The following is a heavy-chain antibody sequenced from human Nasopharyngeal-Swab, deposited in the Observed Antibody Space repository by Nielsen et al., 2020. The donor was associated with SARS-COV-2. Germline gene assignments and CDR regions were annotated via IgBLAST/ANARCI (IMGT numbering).Heavy chain of an antibody. CDR3: ARGRRTRYCSSTSCYAHNYYYYGMDV. Sequence: SETLSLTCAVYGGSFSGYYWSWLRQPPGKGLEWIGEINHSGSTNYNPSLKSRVTISVDTSKNPFSLKLGSVTAADTAVYYCARGRRTRYCSSTSCYAHNYYYYGMDVWGQGTTVTVSS. V-gene: IGHV4-34*01. J-gene: IGHJ6*02. CDR2: INHSGST. CDR1: GGSFSGYY. D-gene: IGHD2-2*01.